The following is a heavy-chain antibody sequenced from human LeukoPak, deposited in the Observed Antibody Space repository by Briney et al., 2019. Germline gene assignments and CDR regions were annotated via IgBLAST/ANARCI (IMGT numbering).Heavy chain of an antibody. CDR1: GGSFSDDY. D-gene: IGHD6-19*01. Sequence: SETLSLTCAVYGGSFSDDYWSWIRQPPGKGLEYIGEINHSGNTNYNPSLKSRVSISVDTSKNQFSLKLSSVTAADTAVYYCARGVAGLDYWGQGTLVTVSS. CDR2: INHSGNT. CDR3: ARGVAGLDY. V-gene: IGHV4-34*01. J-gene: IGHJ4*02.